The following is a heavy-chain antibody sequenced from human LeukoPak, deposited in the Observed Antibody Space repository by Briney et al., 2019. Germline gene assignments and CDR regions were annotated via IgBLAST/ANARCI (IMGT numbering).Heavy chain of an antibody. CDR1: GYTLTELS. V-gene: IGHV1-24*01. CDR3: ATHVSSSWQSFAFDI. D-gene: IGHD6-13*01. Sequence: ASVKVSCKVSGYTLTELSMHWVRQAPGKGLEWMGGFDPEDGETIYAQKFQGRVTMTEDTSTDTAYMELSSLRSEETAVYYCATHVSSSWQSFAFDIWGQGTMVTVSS. CDR2: FDPEDGET. J-gene: IGHJ3*02.